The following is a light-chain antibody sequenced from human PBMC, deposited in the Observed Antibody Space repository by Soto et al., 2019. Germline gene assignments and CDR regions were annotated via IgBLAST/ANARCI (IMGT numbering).Light chain of an antibody. V-gene: IGKV3-11*01. Sequence: EIVLTQSPATLSLSPGERATLSCRASQSVSSYLAWYQQKPGQAPRLLIYDASNRATGIPARFSGSGYGTDFTLTISSLEPEDFAVYYWQQRSNWPLTFGQGTRLEIK. CDR3: QQRSNWPLT. CDR2: DAS. J-gene: IGKJ5*01. CDR1: QSVSSY.